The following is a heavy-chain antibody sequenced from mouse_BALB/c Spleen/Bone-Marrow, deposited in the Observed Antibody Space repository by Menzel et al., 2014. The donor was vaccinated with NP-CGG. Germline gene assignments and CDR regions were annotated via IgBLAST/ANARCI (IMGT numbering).Heavy chain of an antibody. CDR3: ASPIYYGNYEGFAY. V-gene: IGHV1-67*01. CDR2: ISTYSGNT. D-gene: IGHD2-1*01. Sequence: CGPELVRPGVSVKISCKGSGYTFTDYAMHWVKQSHAKSLEWIGVISTYSGNTNYNQKFKGKATMTVDKSSSTAYMELARLTSEDSAIYYCASPIYYGNYEGFAYWGQGTLVTVSA. J-gene: IGHJ3*01. CDR1: GYTFTDYA.